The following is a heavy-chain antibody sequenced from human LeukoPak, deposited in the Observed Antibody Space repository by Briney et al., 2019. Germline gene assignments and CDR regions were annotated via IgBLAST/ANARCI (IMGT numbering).Heavy chain of an antibody. CDR3: ARHRSKWLQSSFDY. CDR1: GGSISSSSNY. D-gene: IGHD5-24*01. V-gene: IGHV4-39*01. J-gene: IGHJ4*02. Sequence: SETQSLTCTVSGGSISSSSNYWGWIRQPPGKGLEWIGSIFYSGNTYDNPSLKSRVTISVDTSKNQFSLKLNSVTAADTAVYYCARHRSKWLQSSFDYWGQGTLVTVSS. CDR2: IFYSGNT.